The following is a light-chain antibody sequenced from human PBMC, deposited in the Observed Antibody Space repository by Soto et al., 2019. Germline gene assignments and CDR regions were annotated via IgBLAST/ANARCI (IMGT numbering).Light chain of an antibody. Sequence: SVLTQPASVSGSPGQSITIYCTGTSSDVGGYNYVSWYQQHPGKAPKLMIYDVSNRTSGVSNRFSGSKSGNTASLTISGLQAKDEDDYYCSSYTSSSTYVFGTGTKVTVL. J-gene: IGLJ1*01. V-gene: IGLV2-14*01. CDR1: SSDVGGYNY. CDR2: DVS. CDR3: SSYTSSSTYV.